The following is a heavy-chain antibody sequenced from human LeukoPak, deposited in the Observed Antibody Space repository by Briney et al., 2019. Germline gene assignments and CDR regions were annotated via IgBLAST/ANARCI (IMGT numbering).Heavy chain of an antibody. CDR2: LRYDGRKT. CDR3: ARDLDDYNGLPPFFQH. V-gene: IGHV3-30*02. D-gene: IGHD5-24*01. Sequence: PGGSLRLSCAASGFTFSNYGMHWVRQAPGKGLEWVSFLRYDGRKTFYADSVKGRFTISRDNSKTALYLQMNSLRAEDTAVYYCARDLDDYNGLPPFFQHWGQGTLVTVSS. J-gene: IGHJ1*01. CDR1: GFTFSNYG.